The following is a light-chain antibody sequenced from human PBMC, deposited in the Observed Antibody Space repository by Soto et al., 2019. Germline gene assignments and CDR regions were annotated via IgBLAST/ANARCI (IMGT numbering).Light chain of an antibody. CDR1: QNLLFSSNNKNS. CDR3: QQYHTTPYT. Sequence: DVVMTQSPDSLAVSLGERAAINCKSSQNLLFSSNNKNSLAWYQQKPGQPPQLLIYWASTRESGVPDRFSGSGSGTQFTLTISSLQAEDVAVYYCQQYHTTPYTFGQGTKLEIK. CDR2: WAS. J-gene: IGKJ2*01. V-gene: IGKV4-1*01.